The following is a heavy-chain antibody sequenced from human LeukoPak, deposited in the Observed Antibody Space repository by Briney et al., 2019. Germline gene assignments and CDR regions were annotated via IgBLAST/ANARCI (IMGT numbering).Heavy chain of an antibody. J-gene: IGHJ4*02. CDR2: VYYSGST. Sequence: SETLSLTCTVSGGSISSYYWSWIRQPPGKGLDWIGYVYYSGSTNYNPSLKSRVTISVDTSKNQFSLKLSSVTAADTAVYYCARDEGRDGYNSYWGQGTLVTVSS. D-gene: IGHD5-24*01. CDR3: ARDEGRDGYNSY. CDR1: GGSISSYY. V-gene: IGHV4-59*01.